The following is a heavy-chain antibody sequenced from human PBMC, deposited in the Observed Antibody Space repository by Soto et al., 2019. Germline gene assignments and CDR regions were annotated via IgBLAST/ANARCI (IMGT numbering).Heavy chain of an antibody. Sequence: GGSLRLSCTASGFTFGDYAMSWFRQAPGKGLEWVGFIRSKVYGGTTEYAASVKGRFTISRDDSKSIAYLQMNSLKTEDTAVYYCRGYYGSGSYYKGFFDYWGQGTLVTVSS. CDR1: GFTFGDYA. V-gene: IGHV3-49*03. CDR2: IRSKVYGGTT. CDR3: RGYYGSGSYYKGFFDY. J-gene: IGHJ4*02. D-gene: IGHD3-10*01.